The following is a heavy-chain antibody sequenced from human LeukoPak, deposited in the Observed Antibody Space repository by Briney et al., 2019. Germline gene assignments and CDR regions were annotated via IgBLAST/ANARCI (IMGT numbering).Heavy chain of an antibody. J-gene: IGHJ2*01. CDR2: IYYSGST. CDR1: GFTFSSYN. V-gene: IGHV4-59*01. Sequence: PGGSLRLSCVASGFTFSSYNMNWVRQPPGKGLEWIGSIYYSGSTNYNPSLKSRVTISVDTSKNQFSLKLSSVTAADTAVYYCARVYYSNSYDYWYFDLWGRGTLVTVSS. CDR3: ARVYYSNSYDYWYFDL. D-gene: IGHD6-13*01.